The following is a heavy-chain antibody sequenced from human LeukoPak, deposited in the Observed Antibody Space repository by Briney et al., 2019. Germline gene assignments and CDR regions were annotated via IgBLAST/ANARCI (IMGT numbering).Heavy chain of an antibody. CDR1: GFTFSDYY. CDR3: ARDSGYSGYSDY. D-gene: IGHD5-12*01. CDR2: ISSSSSYT. V-gene: IGHV3-11*05. Sequence: KAGGSLRLSCAASGFTFSDYYMSWIRQAPGKGLEWVSYISSSSSYTAYADSVKGRFTISRDNAKNSLNLQMNSLRAEDTAVYYCARDSGYSGYSDYWGQGTLVTVS. J-gene: IGHJ4*02.